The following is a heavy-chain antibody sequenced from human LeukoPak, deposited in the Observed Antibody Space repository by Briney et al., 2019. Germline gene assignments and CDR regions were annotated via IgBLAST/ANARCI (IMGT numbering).Heavy chain of an antibody. D-gene: IGHD2-15*01. CDR2: ISWNSGSI. Sequence: PGRSLGLSCAASGFTFDDYAMHWVRQAPGKGLEWVSGISWNSGSIGYADSVKGRFTISRDSAKNSLYLQMNSLRAEDTALYYCAKVYCSGGSCYAALFDYWGQGTLVTVSS. V-gene: IGHV3-9*01. J-gene: IGHJ4*02. CDR3: AKVYCSGGSCYAALFDY. CDR1: GFTFDDYA.